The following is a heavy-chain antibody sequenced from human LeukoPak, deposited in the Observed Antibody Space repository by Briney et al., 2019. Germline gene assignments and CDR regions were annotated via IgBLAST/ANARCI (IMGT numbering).Heavy chain of an antibody. CDR1: GGSISSSYYY. CDR3: ARSSYYDSTYGMDV. V-gene: IGHV4-39*07. D-gene: IGHD3-22*01. CDR2: IYSSGST. J-gene: IGHJ6*02. Sequence: SETLSLTCTVSGGSISSSYYYWGWIRQPPGKGLEWIGSIYSSGSTYYNPSLKSRVTISVDNSKNHFSLKLSSVTAADTAVYYCARSSYYDSTYGMDVWGQGTTVTVSS.